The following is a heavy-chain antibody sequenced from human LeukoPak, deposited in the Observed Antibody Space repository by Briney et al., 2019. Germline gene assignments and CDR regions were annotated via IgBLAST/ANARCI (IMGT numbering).Heavy chain of an antibody. CDR3: ARDKGGDSSGYYYFPYYFDY. J-gene: IGHJ4*02. Sequence: GGSLRLSCAASGFTFSSYWMSWVRQAPGKGLEWVANIKQDGSEKYYVDSVKGRFTISRDNAKNSLYLQMNSLRAEDTAVYYCARDKGGDSSGYYYFPYYFDYWGQGTLVTVSS. CDR1: GFTFSSYW. D-gene: IGHD3-22*01. V-gene: IGHV3-7*01. CDR2: IKQDGSEK.